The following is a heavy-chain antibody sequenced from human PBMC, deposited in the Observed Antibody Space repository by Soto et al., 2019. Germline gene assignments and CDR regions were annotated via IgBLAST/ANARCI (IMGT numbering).Heavy chain of an antibody. Sequence: GESLKIACQGSGYIFTSYWMGLVRQGPGKGLGWMGRIILRDSYTTYRPSFQGHVTISTDESFSTAYLQWSGLKASDTAMYYCARLGYCTGTSCYTCDSWGQGTLATVSS. CDR2: IILRDSYT. CDR3: ARLGYCTGTSCYTCDS. V-gene: IGHV5-10-1*01. CDR1: GYIFTSYW. J-gene: IGHJ4*02. D-gene: IGHD2-2*02.